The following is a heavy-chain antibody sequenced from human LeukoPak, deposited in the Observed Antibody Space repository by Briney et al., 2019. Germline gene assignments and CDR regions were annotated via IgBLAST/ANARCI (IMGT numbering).Heavy chain of an antibody. Sequence: ASVEVSCKASGYIFTGYYMHWVRQAPGQGLEWMGWINPNSGGTNYAQKFQGWVTMTRDTSISTAYMELSRLRSDDTAVYYSARVPDTAMDYFDYWGQGTLVTVSS. CDR1: GYIFTGYY. D-gene: IGHD5-18*01. V-gene: IGHV1-2*04. CDR2: INPNSGGT. J-gene: IGHJ4*02. CDR3: ARVPDTAMDYFDY.